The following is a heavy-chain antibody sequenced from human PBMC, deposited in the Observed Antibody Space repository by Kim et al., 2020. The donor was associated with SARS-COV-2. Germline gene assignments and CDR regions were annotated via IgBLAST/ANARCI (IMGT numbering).Heavy chain of an antibody. D-gene: IGHD2-2*01. CDR1: GFTFSSYA. Sequence: GGSLRLSCAASGFTFSSYAMSWVRQAPGKGLEWVSAISGSGGSTYYADSVKGRFTISRDNSKNTLYLQMNSLRAEDTAVYYCAKFVPDCSSTSCDQRYYYYGMDVWGQGTTVTVSS. CDR3: AKFVPDCSSTSCDQRYYYYGMDV. CDR2: ISGSGGST. J-gene: IGHJ6*02. V-gene: IGHV3-23*01.